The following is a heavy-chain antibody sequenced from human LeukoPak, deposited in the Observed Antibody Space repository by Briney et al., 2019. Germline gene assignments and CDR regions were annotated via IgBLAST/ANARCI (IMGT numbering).Heavy chain of an antibody. Sequence: GGSLRLSCAASGFTFSSYVMTWVRQAPGKGLEWVSGISDSDGSTYYADSVKGRFTISRDNSKNTLFLQMNSLRAEDTGIYYCAKALSVSGAYYLDYWGQGTLVTASS. V-gene: IGHV3-23*01. CDR3: AKALSVSGAYYLDY. CDR2: ISDSDGST. D-gene: IGHD3-16*01. CDR1: GFTFSSYV. J-gene: IGHJ4*02.